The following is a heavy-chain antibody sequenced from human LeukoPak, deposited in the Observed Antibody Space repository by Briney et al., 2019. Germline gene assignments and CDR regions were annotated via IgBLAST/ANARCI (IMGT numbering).Heavy chain of an antibody. CDR1: GHTHGDYS. Sequence: GVSLRLPCRTSGHTHGDYSMIWVRDAPGKGLEGVGFIRSKAYGGTTEYAASVKGRFTISRDDSKSIAYLQMNSLKTEDTAVYYCQTYYYDSSGYYYIDQWGQGTLVTVSS. J-gene: IGHJ4*02. CDR3: QTYYYDSSGYYYIDQ. CDR2: IRSKAYGGTT. D-gene: IGHD3-22*01. V-gene: IGHV3-49*04.